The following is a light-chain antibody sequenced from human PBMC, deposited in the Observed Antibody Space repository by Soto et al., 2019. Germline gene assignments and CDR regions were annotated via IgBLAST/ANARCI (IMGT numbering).Light chain of an antibody. J-gene: IGLJ3*02. V-gene: IGLV2-14*01. CDR3: SSYTSSSTHWV. CDR2: EVS. Sequence: QSALTQPASVSGSPGQSITISCTGTSSDVGGYNYVSWYQQHPGKAPKLMIYEVSNRHSGVSNRFSGSKSGNTASLTISGLQAEYEADYYCSSYTSSSTHWVFGGGTQLTVL. CDR1: SSDVGGYNY.